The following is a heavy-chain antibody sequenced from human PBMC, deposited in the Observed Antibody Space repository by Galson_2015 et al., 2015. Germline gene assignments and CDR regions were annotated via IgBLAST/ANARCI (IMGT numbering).Heavy chain of an antibody. CDR1: GFTFSSHW. CDR3: ARQKYCYDSSDYYYDY. J-gene: IGHJ4*02. V-gene: IGHV3-74*01. D-gene: IGHD3-22*01. CDR2: INRVGSHT. Sequence: SLRLSCEASGFTFSSHWMHWGRHAPGQGLAWVSHINRVGSHTTYADFVMGRFTISSDNANNTLYRQMNSLRAEDTAVYYCARQKYCYDSSDYYYDYWGQGTLVTVSS.